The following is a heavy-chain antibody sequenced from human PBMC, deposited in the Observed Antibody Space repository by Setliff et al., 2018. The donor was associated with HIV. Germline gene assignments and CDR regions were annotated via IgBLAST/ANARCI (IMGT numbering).Heavy chain of an antibody. D-gene: IGHD6-13*01. CDR2: IYPGDSDT. CDR3: ARHRHTAAGTLDAFDI. V-gene: IGHV5-51*01. CDR1: GYSFTNYW. Sequence: GESLKISCKGSGYSFTNYWIGWVRQMPGKGLEWAGIIYPGDSDTRYSPSFQGQVTISADKSISTAYLQWSTLKASDTAIYYCARHRHTAAGTLDAFDIWGQGTVVTVSS. J-gene: IGHJ3*02.